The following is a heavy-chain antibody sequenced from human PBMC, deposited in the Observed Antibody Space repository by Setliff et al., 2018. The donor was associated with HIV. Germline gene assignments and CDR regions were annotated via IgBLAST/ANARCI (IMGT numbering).Heavy chain of an antibody. D-gene: IGHD2-15*01. CDR3: ARFCSGGSCPDY. V-gene: IGHV4-59*11. Sequence: PSETLSLTCSVSGGSITSHYWTWIRQPPGKGLEWIGVISYSGSPHYHPSLKSRVTIGMDTSKNQVSLTLSSVTAVDTAVYYCARFCSGGSCPDYWGQGTLVTVSS. CDR1: GGSITSHY. CDR2: ISYSGSP. J-gene: IGHJ4*02.